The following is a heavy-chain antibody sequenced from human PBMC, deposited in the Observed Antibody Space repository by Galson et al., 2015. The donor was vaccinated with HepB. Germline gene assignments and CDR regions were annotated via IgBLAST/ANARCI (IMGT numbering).Heavy chain of an antibody. CDR1: GFTFSSYA. CDR2: ISYDGSNK. J-gene: IGHJ4*02. V-gene: IGHV3-30*04. Sequence: SLRLSCAASGFTFSSYAMHWVRQAPGKGLEWVAVISYDGSNKYYADSVKGRFTISRDNSKNTLYLQMNSLRAEDTAVYYCARDLRTDVLWFGHFDYWGQGTLVTVSS. D-gene: IGHD3-10*01. CDR3: ARDLRTDVLWFGHFDY.